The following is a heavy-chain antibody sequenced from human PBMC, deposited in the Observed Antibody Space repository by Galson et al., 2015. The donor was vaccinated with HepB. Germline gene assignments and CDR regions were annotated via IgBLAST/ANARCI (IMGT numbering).Heavy chain of an antibody. CDR1: GGTFSSYA. V-gene: IGHV1-69*13. D-gene: IGHD1-26*01. Sequence: SVKVSCKASGGTFSSYAISWVRQAPGQGLEWMGGIIPIFGIANYAQKFQGRVTITADESTSTAYMELSSLRSEDTAVYYCARVQGGVGATLLDYWGQGTLVTVSS. CDR2: IIPIFGIA. CDR3: ARVQGGVGATLLDY. J-gene: IGHJ4*02.